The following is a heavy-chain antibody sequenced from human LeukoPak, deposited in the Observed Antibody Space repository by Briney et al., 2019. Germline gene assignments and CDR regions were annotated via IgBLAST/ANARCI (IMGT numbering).Heavy chain of an antibody. V-gene: IGHV6-1*01. CDR2: TYYRSKWHS. D-gene: IGHD5-12*01. Sequence: SQTLSLTCAISGDSVSSKSAAWNWIRQSPSRGLEWLGRTYYRSKWHSDYAVSMRSRITINPDTSKNQFSLHLNSVTPEDTGVYYCARAPQGYSGYDLFLWGQGTLVTVSS. CDR3: ARAPQGYSGYDLFL. J-gene: IGHJ4*02. CDR1: GDSVSSKSAA.